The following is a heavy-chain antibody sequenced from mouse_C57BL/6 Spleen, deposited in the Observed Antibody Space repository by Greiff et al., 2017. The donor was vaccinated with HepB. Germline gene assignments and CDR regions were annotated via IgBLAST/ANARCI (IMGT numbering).Heavy chain of an antibody. CDR3: ARSYYGYGFAY. D-gene: IGHD2-2*01. J-gene: IGHJ3*01. CDR1: GFSLTSYG. CDR2: IWSGGST. V-gene: IGHV2-2*01. Sequence: QVQLKESGPGLVQPSQSLSITCTVSGFSLTSYGVHWVRQSPGKGLEWLGVIWSGGSTDYNAAFISRLSISKDNFKTQVFFKMNSLQADDKAIYYGARSYYGYGFAYWGQGTLVTVSA.